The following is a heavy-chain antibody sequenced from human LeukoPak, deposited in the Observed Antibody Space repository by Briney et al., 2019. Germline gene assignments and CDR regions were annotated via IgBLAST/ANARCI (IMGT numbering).Heavy chain of an antibody. CDR2: IKQDGSKK. CDR1: GYPLSKSC. J-gene: IGHJ4*02. V-gene: IGHV3-7*03. CDR3: ATEMWGPEY. Sequence: GGPLTLSCAASGYPLSKSCKPWARHAPGKGLEWLANIKQDGSKKHYVDSVKGRFTISRDNDKNLLYLQMNSLRAEDTAVYYCATEMWGPEYWGEGTLVTVSS. D-gene: IGHD1-26*01.